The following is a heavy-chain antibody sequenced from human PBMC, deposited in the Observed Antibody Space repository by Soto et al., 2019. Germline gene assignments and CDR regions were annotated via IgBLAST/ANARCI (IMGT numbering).Heavy chain of an antibody. J-gene: IGHJ4*02. CDR2: INPNNGDT. CDR3: ARSVSFITPRPDY. D-gene: IGHD6-6*01. V-gene: IGHV1-2*02. Sequence: SVKVSCKASGYTFTDYYLHWVRQAPGQGLECMGWINPNNGDTNYAQKFQGRVTMTRDTSISTAYMEVSRLRSDDTAVYYCARSVSFITPRPDYWGQGTLVTVSA. CDR1: GYTFTDYY.